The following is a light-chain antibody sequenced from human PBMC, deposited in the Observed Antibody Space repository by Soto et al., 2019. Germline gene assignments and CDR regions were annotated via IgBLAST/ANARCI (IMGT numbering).Light chain of an antibody. J-gene: IGKJ1*01. CDR2: GGI. CDR1: QSVNID. CDR3: EQYGGSPRT. Sequence: EIVLTQSPGTLSLSPGERATLSCRASQSVNIDLAWYQQKPGQAPRLVIYGGISRATGIPDRFSGSGSGTDFTLTISRLAPEDFAVYYCEQYGGSPRTFGQGTKVEI. V-gene: IGKV3-20*01.